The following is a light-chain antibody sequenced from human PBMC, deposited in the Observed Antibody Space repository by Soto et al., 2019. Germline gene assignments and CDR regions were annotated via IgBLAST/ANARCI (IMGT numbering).Light chain of an antibody. CDR3: HQRQSWPRT. Sequence: EIVLTQSPATLSSFPGDRVTLSCRASQYINTRLAWYQHRPGQAPRLLIYQTSIRAAVIPARFSASGSGTDFTLTISDVQPEDFALNYCHQRQSWPRTFGQGTKV. J-gene: IGKJ1*01. CDR1: QYINTR. V-gene: IGKV3-11*01. CDR2: QTS.